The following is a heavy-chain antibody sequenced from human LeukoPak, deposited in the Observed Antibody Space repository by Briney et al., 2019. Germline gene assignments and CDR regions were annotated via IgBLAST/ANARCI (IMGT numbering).Heavy chain of an antibody. Sequence: GGSLRLLCAASGLTFSNYALSWVRQAPGKGLEGVSLISGSGGQKDYADSVKDRFTISRDNSRNTLNLQMNSLKAEDTAVYYCAKHVWTSVWFFDYWGQGTLVTVSS. J-gene: IGHJ4*02. CDR2: ISGSGGQK. V-gene: IGHV3-23*01. CDR3: AKHVWTSVWFFDY. CDR1: GLTFSNYA. D-gene: IGHD6-19*01.